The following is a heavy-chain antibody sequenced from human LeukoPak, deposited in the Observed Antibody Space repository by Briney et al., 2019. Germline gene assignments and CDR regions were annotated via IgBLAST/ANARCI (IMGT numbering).Heavy chain of an antibody. CDR2: MNPNSGNT. CDR1: GYTFTGYY. Sequence: ASVKVSCKASGYTFTGYYMHWVRQAPGQGLEWMGWMNPNSGNTDYAQNFQGRLTITRNTSISTAYMELSSLRSEDTAVYYCARDNSGWYHWFDPWGQGTLVTVSS. CDR3: ARDNSGWYHWFDP. V-gene: IGHV1-8*03. J-gene: IGHJ5*02. D-gene: IGHD6-19*01.